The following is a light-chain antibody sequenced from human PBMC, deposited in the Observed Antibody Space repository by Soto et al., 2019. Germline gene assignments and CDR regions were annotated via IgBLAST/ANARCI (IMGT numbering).Light chain of an antibody. CDR3: RSFTSSRSFV. Sequence: QLVLTQPASVSGSPGQSITISCTGTSSDVGGYNYVSWYQQHPGKAPKLMIYDVSNRPSGVSNRFSGSKSGNTASLTISGLQAEDEADYYCRSFTSSRSFVFGTGTKLTVL. CDR2: DVS. CDR1: SSDVGGYNY. J-gene: IGLJ1*01. V-gene: IGLV2-14*01.